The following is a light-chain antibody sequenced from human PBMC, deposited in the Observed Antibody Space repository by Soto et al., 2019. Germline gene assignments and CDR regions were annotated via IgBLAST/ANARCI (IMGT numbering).Light chain of an antibody. V-gene: IGLV2-14*03. Sequence: QSALTQPASVSGSPGQSITISCTGTNSDVGGYNYVSWYQKHPGKAPKLMIYDVSKRPSGVSNHFSGSKSGNTASLTISGLQAEDEADYYCSSYTRSSTYVFGTGTKLTVL. CDR2: DVS. CDR3: SSYTRSSTYV. CDR1: NSDVGGYNY. J-gene: IGLJ1*01.